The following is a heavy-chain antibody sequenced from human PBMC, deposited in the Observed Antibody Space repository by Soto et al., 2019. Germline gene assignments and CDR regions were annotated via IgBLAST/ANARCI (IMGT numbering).Heavy chain of an antibody. CDR2: IGTSGKTI. CDR3: ARDPGIYSGKFDYGLDV. Sequence: GGSLRLSCAVSGFTFSSYEMNWVRQAPGKGLEWVSYIGTSGKTIYYADSVRGRFTISRDNAKNSLYLQMNSLRAEDTAVYFCARDPGIYSGKFDYGLDVWGRGTTVTVSS. V-gene: IGHV3-48*03. D-gene: IGHD4-4*01. J-gene: IGHJ6*02. CDR1: GFTFSSYE.